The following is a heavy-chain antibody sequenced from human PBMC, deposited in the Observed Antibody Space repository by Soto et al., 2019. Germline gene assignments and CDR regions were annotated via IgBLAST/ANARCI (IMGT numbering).Heavy chain of an antibody. CDR3: ASSQF. V-gene: IGHV3-30-3*01. Sequence: PGRSLRLSCVGSGFTFSTYAMHWVRQAPGKGLEWVALISNDGSTEYYADSVKGRFTISRDNSKNTLYLQMNSLRDEDTAVYYFASSQFWGQGTLVTVSS. J-gene: IGHJ4*02. CDR2: ISNDGSTE. CDR1: GFTFSTYA.